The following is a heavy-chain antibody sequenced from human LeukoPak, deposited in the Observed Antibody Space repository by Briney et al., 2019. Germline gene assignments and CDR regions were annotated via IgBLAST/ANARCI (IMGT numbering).Heavy chain of an antibody. D-gene: IGHD3-22*01. CDR2: INGSGSNT. Sequence: GGSLRLSCAASGFTFSSYSMSRVLHPPGKGLEWGSAINGSGSNTYYADSVKGRFTMSRDNSQNTLYLQMNSLEVEDTAVYYCAKTGDYFDSSGYYRPDAFDIWGRGTMVTVSS. J-gene: IGHJ3*02. CDR1: GFTFSSYS. CDR3: AKTGDYFDSSGYYRPDAFDI. V-gene: IGHV3-23*01.